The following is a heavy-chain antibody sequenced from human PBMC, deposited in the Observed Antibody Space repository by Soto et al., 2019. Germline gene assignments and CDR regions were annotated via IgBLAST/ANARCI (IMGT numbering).Heavy chain of an antibody. CDR3: ARASGTATYGMDV. V-gene: IGHV1-2*04. Sequence: QVQLVQSGAEVKKPGASVKVSCKASGNTFTGYYIHWVRQAPGQGLEWMGCINPNSGGTNFAQRFQGWVTMTGDTSISTAYMEVSRLKSDDTAVYYCARASGTATYGMDVWGQGTTVTVSS. J-gene: IGHJ6*02. CDR1: GNTFTGYY. CDR2: INPNSGGT. D-gene: IGHD5-18*01.